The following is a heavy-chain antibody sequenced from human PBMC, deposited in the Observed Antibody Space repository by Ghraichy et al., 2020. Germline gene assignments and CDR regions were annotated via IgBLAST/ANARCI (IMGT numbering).Heavy chain of an antibody. V-gene: IGHV4-30-2*01. Sequence: SETLSLTCAISGASITTGDYCWTWVRQPPGKGLEWLGDISHSGNTHNNPSLQSRVTISIAESKNQFSLRVTSVTAADTAIYYCARGLPRFGKLTGYLDNWGQGILVTVSS. CDR3: ARGLPRFGKLTGYLDN. D-gene: IGHD3-16*01. CDR2: ISHSGNT. J-gene: IGHJ4*02. CDR1: GASITTGDYC.